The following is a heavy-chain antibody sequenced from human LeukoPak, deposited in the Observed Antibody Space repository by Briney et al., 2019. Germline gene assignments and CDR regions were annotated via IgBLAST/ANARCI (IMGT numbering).Heavy chain of an antibody. CDR1: GFTFSSYG. J-gene: IGHJ5*02. CDR3: AKDTYGGWFDP. V-gene: IGHV3-30*18. CDR2: ISYDGSNK. D-gene: IGHD4-17*01. Sequence: GGSLRLSCAASGFTFSSYGMHSVRQAQGKGLEWVAVISYDGSNKYYADSVKGRFTISRDNSKNTLYLQMNSLRAEDTAVYYCAKDTYGGWFDPWGQGTLVTVSS.